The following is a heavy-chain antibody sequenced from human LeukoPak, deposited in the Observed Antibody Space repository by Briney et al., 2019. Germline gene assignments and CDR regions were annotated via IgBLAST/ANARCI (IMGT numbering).Heavy chain of an antibody. CDR1: GGSFSGYY. D-gene: IGHD6-13*01. CDR2: INHSGST. CDR3: ARGQIGPAAAGAYYYYYGMDV. V-gene: IGHV4-34*01. Sequence: SETLSPTCAVYGGSFSGYYWSWIRQPPGKGLEWIGEINHSGSTNYNPSLKSRVTISVDTSKNQFSLKLSSVTAADTAVYYCARGQIGPAAAGAYYYYYGMDVWGQGTTVTVSS. J-gene: IGHJ6*02.